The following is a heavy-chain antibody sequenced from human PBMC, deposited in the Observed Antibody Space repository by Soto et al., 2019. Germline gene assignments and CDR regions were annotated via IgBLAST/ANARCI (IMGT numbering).Heavy chain of an antibody. CDR2: ISSSSSYI. D-gene: IGHD6-13*01. J-gene: IGHJ4*02. Sequence: GGSLRLSCAASGFTFSSYSMNWVRQAPGKGLEWVSSISSSSSYIYYADSVKGRFTISRDNAKNSLYLQMNSLRAEDTAVYYCARLESSSWDFDYWGQGTLVTVSS. CDR1: GFTFSSYS. V-gene: IGHV3-21*01. CDR3: ARLESSSWDFDY.